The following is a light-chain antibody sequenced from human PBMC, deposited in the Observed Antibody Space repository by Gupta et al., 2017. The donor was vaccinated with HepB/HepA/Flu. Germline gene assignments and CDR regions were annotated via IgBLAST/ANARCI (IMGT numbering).Light chain of an antibody. J-gene: IGKJ1*01. CDR2: AAS. CDR1: QGISSY. Sequence: AIRLTQSPSSFSASTGDRVTITCRASQGISSYLAWYQKKPGKAPKLLIYAASTLQSGVPSRFGGSGARKDFTLTISCLQSEHFATYYYQKYCSYPLTFGQGTKVEIK. V-gene: IGKV1-8*01. CDR3: QKYCSYPLT.